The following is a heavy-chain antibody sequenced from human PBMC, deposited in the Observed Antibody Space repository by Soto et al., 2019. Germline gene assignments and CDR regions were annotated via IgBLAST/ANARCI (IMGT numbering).Heavy chain of an antibody. CDR1: GGSISSSNW. J-gene: IGHJ6*02. CDR3: ARASGGGVASYYYYYYGMDV. D-gene: IGHD3-16*01. Sequence: SETLSLTCAVSGGSISSSNWWSWVRQPPGKGLEWIGEIYHSGSTNYNPSLKSRVTISVDKSKNQFSLKLSSVTAADTAVYYCARASGGGVASYYYYYYGMDVWGQGTTVTSP. V-gene: IGHV4-4*02. CDR2: IYHSGST.